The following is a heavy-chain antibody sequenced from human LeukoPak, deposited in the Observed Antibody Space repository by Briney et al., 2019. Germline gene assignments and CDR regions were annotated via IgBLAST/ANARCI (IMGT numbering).Heavy chain of an antibody. CDR2: IYYSGST. D-gene: IGHD3-9*01. CDR3: ASSQYYDILTGYYPPPDY. Sequence: SETLSLTCAVYGGSFSGYYWSWIRQHPGKGLEWIGYIYYSGSTYYNPSLKSRVTISVDTSKNQFSLKLSSVTAADTAVYYCASSQYYDILTGYYPPPDYWGQGTLVTVSS. V-gene: IGHV4-34*01. J-gene: IGHJ4*02. CDR1: GGSFSGYY.